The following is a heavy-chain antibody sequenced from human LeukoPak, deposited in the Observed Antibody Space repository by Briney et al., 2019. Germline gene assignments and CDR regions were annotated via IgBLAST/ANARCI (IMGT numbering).Heavy chain of an antibody. CDR3: ARMDRGYDNIRINWFDP. V-gene: IGHV1-8*01. J-gene: IGHJ5*02. CDR2: MNPNSGNT. CDR1: GYTFTSHD. D-gene: IGHD5-12*01. Sequence: ASVKVSCKASGYTFTSHDINWVRQATGQGLEWMGWMNPNSGNTGYAQKFQGRVTMTRDTSISTAYMELSSLASEDTAMYYCARMDRGYDNIRINWFDPWGQGTLVTVSS.